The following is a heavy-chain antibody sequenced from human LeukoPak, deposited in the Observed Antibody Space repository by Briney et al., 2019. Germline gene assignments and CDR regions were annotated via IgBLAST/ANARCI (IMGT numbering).Heavy chain of an antibody. V-gene: IGHV3-11*01. CDR2: ISPSGSYI. CDR1: GFTFSDHF. D-gene: IGHD5-18*01. CDR3: VRGIQLFY. J-gene: IGHJ4*02. Sequence: PGGSLRLSCGASGFTFSDHFMTWIRQAPGKGLEWVSYISPSGSYINYADSVKGRFTMSRDNAKNSLYLQMNSLRAEDTAVYYCVRGIQLFYWGQGTLVTVSS.